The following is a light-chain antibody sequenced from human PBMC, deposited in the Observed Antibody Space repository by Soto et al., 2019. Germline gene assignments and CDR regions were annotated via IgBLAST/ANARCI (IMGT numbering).Light chain of an antibody. V-gene: IGKV3-20*01. CDR2: DAY. CDR3: QQCATSPLT. J-gene: IGKJ1*01. Sequence: EIVLTQSPGTLSLSPGERATLSCRDSQSVASNYLAWYQQKPGQAPRLLIDDAYRRATGIPDRFSGSGSGTDFTLTISRLEPEDSAVYYCQQCATSPLTFGLGTKVEIK. CDR1: QSVASNY.